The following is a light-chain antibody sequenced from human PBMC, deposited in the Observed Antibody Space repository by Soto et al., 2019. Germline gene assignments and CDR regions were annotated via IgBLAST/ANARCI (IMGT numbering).Light chain of an antibody. CDR3: QLSVSYPFT. Sequence: EIVLTQSPGTLSLSPGEGATLSCRASQSVSTSYLAWYQQRPGQAPRLLIYGASNRATGVPDRFSGSGSGTDFTLTIRRLEPEDFAVYFCQLSVSYPFTFGPGTKVDIK. CDR1: QSVSTSY. J-gene: IGKJ3*01. V-gene: IGKV3-20*01. CDR2: GAS.